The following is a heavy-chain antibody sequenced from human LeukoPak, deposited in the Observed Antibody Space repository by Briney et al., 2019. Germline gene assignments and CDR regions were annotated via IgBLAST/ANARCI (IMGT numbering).Heavy chain of an antibody. Sequence: GGSLKLSCAASGFTFSGSAMHWVRQASGKGLEWVGRIRNKANSYATAYTASVKGRFTISRDDSKNTAYLQMNSLKTEDTAVYYCTRYSSSDNWFDPWGQGTLVTVSS. J-gene: IGHJ5*02. D-gene: IGHD6-6*01. CDR2: IRNKANSYAT. CDR3: TRYSSSDNWFDP. V-gene: IGHV3-73*01. CDR1: GFTFSGSA.